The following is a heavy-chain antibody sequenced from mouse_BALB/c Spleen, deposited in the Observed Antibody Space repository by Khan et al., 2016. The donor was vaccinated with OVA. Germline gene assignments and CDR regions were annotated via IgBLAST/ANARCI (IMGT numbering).Heavy chain of an antibody. CDR1: GFNIKDIY. CDR3: VRPSYDPRNFDV. J-gene: IGHJ1*01. D-gene: IGHD2-3*01. Sequence: VQLKESGAELVKPGASVKLSCTASGFNIKDIYIHWVKQRPEQGLEWIGRITPANGNTEYDSKFRGKVTMRADTSSNTAYLQLSSLTSGDTAVFYSVRPSYDPRNFDVWGAGTTVTVSS. V-gene: IGHV14-3*02. CDR2: ITPANGNT.